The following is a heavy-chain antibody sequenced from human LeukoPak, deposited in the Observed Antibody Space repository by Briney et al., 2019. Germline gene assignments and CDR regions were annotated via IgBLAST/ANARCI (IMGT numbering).Heavy chain of an antibody. J-gene: IGHJ5*02. CDR3: TREATGYSWFDP. Sequence: ASVKVSCKASGGTFSSYAISWVRQAPGQGLEWMGWISGYNGNTNYAQKFQGRVTMTTDTSTKTAYMELRSLRSDDTAVYYCTREATGYSWFDPWGQGTLVTVSS. V-gene: IGHV1-18*01. D-gene: IGHD3-9*01. CDR1: GGTFSSYA. CDR2: ISGYNGNT.